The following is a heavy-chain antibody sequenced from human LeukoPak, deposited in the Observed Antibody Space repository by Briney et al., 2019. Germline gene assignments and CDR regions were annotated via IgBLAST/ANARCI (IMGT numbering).Heavy chain of an antibody. J-gene: IGHJ6*04. Sequence: SQTLSLTCAVFGGSISSGGYSWSWIRQPPGKGLEWIGYIYHSGSTYYNPSLKSRVTISVDRSKNQFSLKLSSVTAADTAVYYCARYCSSTSCSYGMDVWGKGTTVTVSS. CDR3: ARYCSSTSCSYGMDV. CDR2: IYHSGST. V-gene: IGHV4-30-2*01. D-gene: IGHD2-2*01. CDR1: GGSISSGGYS.